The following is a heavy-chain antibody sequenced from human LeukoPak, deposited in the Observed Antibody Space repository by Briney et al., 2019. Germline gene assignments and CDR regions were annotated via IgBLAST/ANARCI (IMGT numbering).Heavy chain of an antibody. CDR3: ARGRAAPGNFDY. V-gene: IGHV1-46*01. Sequence: ASVKVSCKASGYTFTSYYMHWVRQAPGQGLEWMGIINPSGGSTSYAQKFQGRVTMTRDMATSTVYMELSSLRAEDTAVYYCARGRAAPGNFDYWGQGTLVTVSS. D-gene: IGHD6-6*01. CDR2: INPSGGST. J-gene: IGHJ4*02. CDR1: GYTFTSYY.